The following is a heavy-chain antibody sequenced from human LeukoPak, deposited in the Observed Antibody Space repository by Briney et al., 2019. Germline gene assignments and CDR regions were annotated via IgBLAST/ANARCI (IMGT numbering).Heavy chain of an antibody. D-gene: IGHD3-10*01. CDR2: ISGSGGST. Sequence: GGSLRLSCAASGFTFSSYAISWVRQAPGKGLEWVSAISGSGGSTYYADSVKGRFTISRDNSKNTLYLQMNSLRAEDTAVYYCAKDPTVLLWFGEDYWGQGTLVTVSS. V-gene: IGHV3-23*01. CDR3: AKDPTVLLWFGEDY. J-gene: IGHJ4*02. CDR1: GFTFSSYA.